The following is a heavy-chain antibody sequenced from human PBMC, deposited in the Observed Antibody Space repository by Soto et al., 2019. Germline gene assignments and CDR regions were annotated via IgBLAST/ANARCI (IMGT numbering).Heavy chain of an antibody. V-gene: IGHV2-5*02. CDR2: IFWDDDK. CDR3: VHSRCGGDFLQSYSSHYYYGMDI. Sequence: SGPTLVNPTQTLTLTCTFSGFSLSTSGVGVGWIRQPPGKALEWLGIIFWDDDKRYRPSLKSRVTITKDTSKNQVVLTMTNMDPVDTATYYCVHSRCGGDFLQSYSSHYYYGMDIWGQGTTVTVSS. J-gene: IGHJ6*02. D-gene: IGHD2-21*02. CDR1: GFSLSTSGVG.